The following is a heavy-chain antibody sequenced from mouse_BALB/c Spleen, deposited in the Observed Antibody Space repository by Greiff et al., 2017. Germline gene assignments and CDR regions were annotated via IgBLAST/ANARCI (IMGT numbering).Heavy chain of an antibody. CDR1: GFTFSSYG. Sequence: DVQLVESGGGLVQPGGSLKLSCAASGFTFSSYGMSWVRQTPDKRLELVATINSNGGSTYYPDSVKGRFTISRDNAKNTLYLQMSSLKSEDTAMYYSARDDYGKDYAMDYWGQGTSVTVSS. J-gene: IGHJ4*01. D-gene: IGHD2-1*01. V-gene: IGHV5-6-3*01. CDR3: ARDDYGKDYAMDY. CDR2: INSNGGST.